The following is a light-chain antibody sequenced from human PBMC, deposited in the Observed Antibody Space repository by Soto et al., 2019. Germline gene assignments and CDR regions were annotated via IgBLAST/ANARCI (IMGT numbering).Light chain of an antibody. V-gene: IGKV4-1*01. Sequence: DIVMTQSPDSLAVSLGERATISCKSSQTISYTSINKTYLAWYQQRPGQPPKLLIYWASIRGSGVPDRLSGSGLGTDFTLTIRRLQTEDGAVYYYQQYFIYPLTFGGGNKVDIK. CDR1: QTISYTSINKTY. CDR2: WAS. J-gene: IGKJ4*01. CDR3: QQYFIYPLT.